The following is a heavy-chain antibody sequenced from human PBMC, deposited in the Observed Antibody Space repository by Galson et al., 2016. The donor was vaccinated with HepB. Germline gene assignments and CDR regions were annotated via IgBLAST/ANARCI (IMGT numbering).Heavy chain of an antibody. V-gene: IGHV4-59*01. CDR1: GGSISNYY. D-gene: IGHD6-13*01. CDR3: ARDRGSAAGFDY. CDR2: IYYSGST. J-gene: IGHJ4*02. Sequence: SETLSLTCTVSGGSISNYYWRWIRQPPGKGLEWIAYIYYSGSTNQNPSLKSRVTISVDTSKNQFPLQLRSVTAADTAVYYCARDRGSAAGFDYWGQGTLVTVSS.